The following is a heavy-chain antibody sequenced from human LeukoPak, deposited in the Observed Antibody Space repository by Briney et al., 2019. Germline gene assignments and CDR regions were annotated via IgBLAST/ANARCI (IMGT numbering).Heavy chain of an antibody. CDR3: ARGAIVGANFDY. D-gene: IGHD1-26*01. CDR2: INSDGSST. J-gene: IGHJ4*02. V-gene: IGHV3-74*01. Sequence: PGGSLRLSCAASGFTFSSYWMHWVRQAPGEGLVWVSRINSDGSSTSYADSVKGRFTISRDNAKNTLYLQMNSLRAEDTAVYYCARGAIVGANFDYWGQGTLVTVSS. CDR1: GFTFSSYW.